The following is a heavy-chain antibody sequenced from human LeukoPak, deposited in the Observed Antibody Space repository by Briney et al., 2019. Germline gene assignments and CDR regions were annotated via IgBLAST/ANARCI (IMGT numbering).Heavy chain of an antibody. Sequence: GGSLRLSCAASGFTLSSYSMNWVRQAPGKGLEWVSSISSSSSYIYYADSVKGRFTISRDNAKNSLYLRMNSLRAEDTAVYYCARAEGYSSSSYPFDYWGKGTLVTVSS. V-gene: IGHV3-21*01. CDR3: ARAEGYSSSSYPFDY. D-gene: IGHD6-6*01. CDR1: GFTLSSYS. J-gene: IGHJ4*02. CDR2: ISSSSSYI.